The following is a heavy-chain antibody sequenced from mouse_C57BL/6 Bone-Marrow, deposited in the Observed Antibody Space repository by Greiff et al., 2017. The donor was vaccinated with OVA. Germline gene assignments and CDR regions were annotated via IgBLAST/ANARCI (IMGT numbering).Heavy chain of an antibody. J-gene: IGHJ2*01. CDR2: IYPYNGVF. CDR3: AGGTGFDY. V-gene: IGHV1-31*01. CDR1: GFSFTGYY. D-gene: IGHD3-3*01. Sequence: VQLKQSGPGLVKPGASVKISCKASGFSFTGYYMHWVKQSPGNILDWIGYIYPYNGVFCYNQTFKGQFTFTVDNSTNTAYMVRRSLTSEDSADYYAAGGTGFDYWGQGTTLTVSS.